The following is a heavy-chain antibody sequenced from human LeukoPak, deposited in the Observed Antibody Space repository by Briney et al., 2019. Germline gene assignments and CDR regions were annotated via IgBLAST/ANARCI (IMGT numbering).Heavy chain of an antibody. CDR1: GGSFSGYY. Sequence: SETLSLTCAVYGGSFSGYYWSWIRQPPGKGLEWIGEINHSGSTNYNPSLKSRVTISVDTSKNQFSLKLSSATAADTAVYYCATRAYYYGSGSYPDYWGQGTLVTVSS. CDR2: INHSGST. J-gene: IGHJ4*02. V-gene: IGHV4-34*01. CDR3: ATRAYYYGSGSYPDY. D-gene: IGHD3-10*01.